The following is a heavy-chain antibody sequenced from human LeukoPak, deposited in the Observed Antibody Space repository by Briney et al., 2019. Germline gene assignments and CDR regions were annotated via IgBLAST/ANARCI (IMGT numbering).Heavy chain of an antibody. CDR2: ISGSGGST. CDR3: AKDRDIAGATGNFDY. Sequence: GGSLRLSCAASGFTFSSYAMSWVRQAPGKGLEWVSAISGSGGSTYYADSVKGRFTISRDNSKNTLYLQMNSLRAEDTAVYCCAKDRDIAGATGNFDYWGQGTLVTVSS. D-gene: IGHD1-26*01. CDR1: GFTFSSYA. J-gene: IGHJ4*02. V-gene: IGHV3-23*01.